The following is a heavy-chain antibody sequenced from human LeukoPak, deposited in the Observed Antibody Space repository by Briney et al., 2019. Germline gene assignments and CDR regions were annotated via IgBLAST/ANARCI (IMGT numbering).Heavy chain of an antibody. Sequence: SETLSLTCTVSGGSISSYYWIWIRQPPGKGLEWIGYIYYSGSTNYNPSLKSRVTISVDTSKNQFSLKLSSVTAADTAVYYCARDSDFWSHRGYYGMDVWGQGTTVTVSS. D-gene: IGHD3-3*01. CDR3: ARDSDFWSHRGYYGMDV. CDR2: IYYSGST. CDR1: GGSISSYY. V-gene: IGHV4-59*01. J-gene: IGHJ6*02.